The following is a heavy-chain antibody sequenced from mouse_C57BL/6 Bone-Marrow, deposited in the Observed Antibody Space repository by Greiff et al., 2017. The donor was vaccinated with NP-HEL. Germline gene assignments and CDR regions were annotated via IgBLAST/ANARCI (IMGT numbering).Heavy chain of an antibody. CDR1: GFTFTDYY. Sequence: EVQVVESGGGLVQPGGSLSLSCAASGFTFTDYYMSWVRQPPGKALEWLGFIRNKANGYTTEYSASVKGRFTISRDNSQSILYLQMNALMAEGSATYYCASSSYSNSFFAYWGQGTLVTVSA. CDR3: ASSSYSNSFFAY. V-gene: IGHV7-3*01. J-gene: IGHJ3*01. D-gene: IGHD2-5*01. CDR2: IRNKANGYTT.